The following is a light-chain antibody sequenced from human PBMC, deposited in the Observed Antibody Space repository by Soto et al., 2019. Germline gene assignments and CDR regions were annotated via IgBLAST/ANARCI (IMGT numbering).Light chain of an antibody. CDR2: RAT. CDR3: QQYDVWPPIT. CDR1: QSVVDN. V-gene: IGKV3-15*01. J-gene: IGKJ5*01. Sequence: EVVLTQSPAALSVSPGDTATLSCRASQSVVDNLAWYQQRPGQSPRLLIYRATSRATGVPARFSGSGSGTEFTLTIRSLQSEDFAVYYCQQYDVWPPITVGQGTRLEFK.